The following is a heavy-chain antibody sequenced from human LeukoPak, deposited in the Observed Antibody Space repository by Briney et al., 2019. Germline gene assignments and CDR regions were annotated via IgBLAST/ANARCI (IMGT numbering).Heavy chain of an antibody. CDR2: ISSSSSTV. CDR3: ARVHQLRRGDY. Sequence: GGSLRLSCAASGFTFSSYSMNWVRQAPGKGLEWASYISSSSSTVYYADSVKGRFTISRDNAKNSLYLQMNSLRAEDTAVYYCARVHQLRRGDYWGQGTLVTVSS. CDR1: GFTFSSYS. J-gene: IGHJ4*02. D-gene: IGHD1-7*01. V-gene: IGHV3-48*01.